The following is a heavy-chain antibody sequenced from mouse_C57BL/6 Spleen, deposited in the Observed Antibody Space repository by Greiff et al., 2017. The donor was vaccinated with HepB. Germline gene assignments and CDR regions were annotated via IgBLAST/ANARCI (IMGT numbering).Heavy chain of an antibody. J-gene: IGHJ4*01. CDR1: GFTFSSYA. CDR2: ISSGGDYI. V-gene: IGHV5-9-1*02. D-gene: IGHD1-1*01. CDR3: TRPTVVATDYYAMDY. Sequence: EVKLMDSGEGLVKPGGSLKLSCAASGFTFSSYAMSWVRQTPEKRLEWVAYISSGGDYIYYADTVKGRFTISRDNARNTLYLQMSSLKSEDTAMYYCTRPTVVATDYYAMDYWGQGTSVTVSS.